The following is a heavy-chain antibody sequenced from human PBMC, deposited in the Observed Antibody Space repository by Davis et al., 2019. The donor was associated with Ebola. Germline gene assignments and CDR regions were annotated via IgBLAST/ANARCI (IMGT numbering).Heavy chain of an antibody. CDR3: ATDGYYYDSSGYYNDY. V-gene: IGHV1-18*01. CDR2: ISGYNGNT. J-gene: IGHJ4*02. D-gene: IGHD3-22*01. CDR1: GYIFTSYG. Sequence: ASVKVSCKASGYIFTSYGISWVRQAPGQGLEWMGWISGYNGNTNYAQKYRGRVTMTTDTSASTAYMELSRLRSDDTAVYYCATDGYYYDSSGYYNDYWGQGTLVTVSS.